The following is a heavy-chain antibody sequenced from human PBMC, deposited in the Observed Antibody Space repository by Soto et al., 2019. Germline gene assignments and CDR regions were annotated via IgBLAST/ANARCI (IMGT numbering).Heavy chain of an antibody. CDR1: GFTFSSYW. J-gene: IGHJ6*03. CDR2: IKQDGSEK. Sequence: GGSLRLSCAASGFTFSSYWMSWVRQAPGKGLEWVANIKQDGSEKYYVDSVKGRFTISRDNAKNSLYLQMNSLRAEDTAVYYCASSSGRYSSGWYNYYYYMDVWGKGTTVTVSS. CDR3: ASSSGRYSSGWYNYYYYMDV. D-gene: IGHD6-19*01. V-gene: IGHV3-7*01.